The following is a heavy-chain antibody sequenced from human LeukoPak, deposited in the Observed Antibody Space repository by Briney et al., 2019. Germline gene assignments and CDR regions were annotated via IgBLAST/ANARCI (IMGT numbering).Heavy chain of an antibody. Sequence: ASVKVSCKASGGTFSSYAISWVRQAPGQGLEWMGRINPNSGDTNYAQNSQGRVTMTRDTSISTAYMELSRLRSDDTAMYYCARDPLLWTSSSFDYWGQGTLVTVSS. CDR3: ARDPLLWTSSSFDY. D-gene: IGHD6-6*01. V-gene: IGHV1-2*06. J-gene: IGHJ4*02. CDR1: GGTFSSYA. CDR2: INPNSGDT.